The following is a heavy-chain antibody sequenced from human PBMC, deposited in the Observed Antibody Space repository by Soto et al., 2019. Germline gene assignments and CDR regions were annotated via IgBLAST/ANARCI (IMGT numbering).Heavy chain of an antibody. CDR1: GFTFSSYA. D-gene: IGHD3-10*01. CDR2: ISGSGGST. V-gene: IGHV3-23*01. Sequence: GGSLRLSCAASGFTFSSYAMSWVRQAPGKGLEWVSAISGSGGSTYYADSVKGRFTISRDNSKNTLYLQMNSLRAEDTAVYYCAKATITMVRGVILNGDLYYFDYWGQGTLVTVSS. J-gene: IGHJ4*02. CDR3: AKATITMVRGVILNGDLYYFDY.